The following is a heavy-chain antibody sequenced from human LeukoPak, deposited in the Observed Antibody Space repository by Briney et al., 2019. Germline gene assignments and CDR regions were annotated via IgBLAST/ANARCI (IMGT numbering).Heavy chain of an antibody. V-gene: IGHV4-34*01. CDR1: GGSFRGYY. CDR3: ARGVLGPYYFDL. D-gene: IGHD7-27*01. Sequence: SETLSLTCAVYGGSFRGYYWSWLRQPPGKGLEWIGEIHYTGATNYKPSLKSRVTISGDPSKNQFSLRVSSVTAADTAVYYCARGVLGPYYFDLWGRGTLVTVSS. J-gene: IGHJ2*01. CDR2: IHYTGAT.